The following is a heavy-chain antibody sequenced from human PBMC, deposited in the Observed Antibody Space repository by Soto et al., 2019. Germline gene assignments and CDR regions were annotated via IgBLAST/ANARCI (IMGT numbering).Heavy chain of an antibody. J-gene: IGHJ3*02. V-gene: IGHV3-23*01. CDR2: ISGSGGST. D-gene: IGHD2-2*01. CDR1: GFTFSSYA. CDR3: AKDLPSNIVCSSTSCYSPGAFDI. Sequence: GGSLRLSCAASGFTFSSYAMSWVRQAPGKGLGWVSAISGSGGSTYYADSVKGRFTISRDNSKNTLYLQMNSLRAEDTAVYYCAKDLPSNIVCSSTSCYSPGAFDIWGQGTMVTVSS.